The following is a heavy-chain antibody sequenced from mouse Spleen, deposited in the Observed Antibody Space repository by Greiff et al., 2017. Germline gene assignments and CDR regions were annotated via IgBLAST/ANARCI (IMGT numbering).Heavy chain of an antibody. CDR1: GFTFSSYA. J-gene: IGHJ4*01. CDR2: ISSGGGNT. Sequence: EVHLVESGGGLVKLGGSLKLSCAASGFTFSSYAMSWVRQTPEKRLEWVATISSGGGNTYYPDSVKGRFTISRDNAKNTLYLQMSSLKSEDTAMYYCASTYYYAMDYWGQGTSVTVSS. CDR3: ASTYYYAMDY. V-gene: IGHV5-9-3*01.